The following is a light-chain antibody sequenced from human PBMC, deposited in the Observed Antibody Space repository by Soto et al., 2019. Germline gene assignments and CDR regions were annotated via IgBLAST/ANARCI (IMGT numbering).Light chain of an antibody. V-gene: IGKV1-39*01. CDR2: AAS. Sequence: DIQMTQSPSSLSASIGDRVTITCRASQTVNTYLHWYQQKPGKAPKLLIYAASNLQSGVPSRFSGSGSGTNFTLSLNSLQPEAFATYYCQQGYSNPWTFGQGTKVEIK. CDR1: QTVNTY. J-gene: IGKJ1*01. CDR3: QQGYSNPWT.